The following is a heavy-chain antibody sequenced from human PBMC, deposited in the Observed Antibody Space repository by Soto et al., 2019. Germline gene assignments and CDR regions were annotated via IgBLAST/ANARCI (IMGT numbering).Heavy chain of an antibody. Sequence: GGSLRLSCAASGFTFSSYGMHWVRQAPGKGLEWVAVISYDGSNKYYADSVKGRFTISRDNSKNTLYLQMNSLRAEDTAVYYCAKAPFAGYSYGNTFDYWGQGTLVTVSS. J-gene: IGHJ4*02. CDR1: GFTFSSYG. CDR3: AKAPFAGYSYGNTFDY. V-gene: IGHV3-30*18. D-gene: IGHD5-18*01. CDR2: ISYDGSNK.